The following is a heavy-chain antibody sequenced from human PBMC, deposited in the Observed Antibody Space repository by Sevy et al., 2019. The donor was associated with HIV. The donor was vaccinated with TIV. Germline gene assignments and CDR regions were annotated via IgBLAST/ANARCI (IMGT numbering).Heavy chain of an antibody. D-gene: IGHD1-26*01. CDR3: AGVYSGYYNS. J-gene: IGHJ4*02. Sequence: GGSLRLSCAASDFTFSSYTRNWVRQAPGKGLEWVSSISSSSNYIYYADSVKGRFTISRDNAKNSLYLQMNSLRAEDTAVYYCAGVYSGYYNSWGQGTLVTVSS. CDR1: DFTFSSYT. CDR2: ISSSSNYI. V-gene: IGHV3-21*01.